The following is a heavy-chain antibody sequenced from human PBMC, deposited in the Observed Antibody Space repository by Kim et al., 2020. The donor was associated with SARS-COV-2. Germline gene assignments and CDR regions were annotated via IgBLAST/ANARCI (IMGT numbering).Heavy chain of an antibody. CDR3: ARGGWGFGELFPDWYLDL. J-gene: IGHJ2*01. CDR2: IYYSGST. Sequence: SETLSLTCTVSGGSISSYYWSWIRQPPGKGLEWIGYIYYSGSTNYNPSLKSRVTISVDTSKNQFSLKLSSVTAADTAVYYCARGGWGFGELFPDWYLDLWGRGTLVTVSS. V-gene: IGHV4-59*13. CDR1: GGSISSYY. D-gene: IGHD3-10*01.